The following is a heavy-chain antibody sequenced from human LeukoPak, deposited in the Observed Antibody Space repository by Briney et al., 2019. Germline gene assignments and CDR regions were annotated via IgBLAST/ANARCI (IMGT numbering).Heavy chain of an antibody. CDR1: GFTFSSYA. D-gene: IGHD6-13*01. CDR2: ISSSSSYI. J-gene: IGHJ6*03. Sequence: PGGSLRLSCAASGFTFSSYAMSWVRQAPGKGLEWVSSISSSSSYIYYADSVKGRFTISRDNAKNSLYLQMNSLRAEDTALYYCARDLKTLVRGYYYYYMDVWGKGTTVTVSS. V-gene: IGHV3-21*04. CDR3: ARDLKTLVRGYYYYYMDV.